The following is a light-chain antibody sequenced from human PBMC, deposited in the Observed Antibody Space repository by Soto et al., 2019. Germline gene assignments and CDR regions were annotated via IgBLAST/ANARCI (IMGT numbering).Light chain of an antibody. Sequence: VLTQSPAILSLSPGERATLACRASQSVSNNLAWYQQRPGQAPRLLIYDSSNRATGIPARFSASGFGTDFTLTISSLEPEDFAVYDCQQRSGWPLTFGGGTKVEIK. CDR1: QSVSNN. CDR2: DSS. CDR3: QQRSGWPLT. V-gene: IGKV3-11*01. J-gene: IGKJ4*02.